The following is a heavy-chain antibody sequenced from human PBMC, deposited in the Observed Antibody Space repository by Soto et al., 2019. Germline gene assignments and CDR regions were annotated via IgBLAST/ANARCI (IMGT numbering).Heavy chain of an antibody. D-gene: IGHD1-20*01. Sequence: QVQLVESGGGVVQPGRSLRLSCAASGFTFNTHAMHWVRQALGKGLEWVAVVSYDGSNKYYADSVKGRFTISRDDSKNMLYLQMNSLRPEDSAVYYCASEQSFYNWHGPVDGDYWGQGTLVTVTS. J-gene: IGHJ4*02. V-gene: IGHV3-30-3*01. CDR2: VSYDGSNK. CDR1: GFTFNTHA. CDR3: ASEQSFYNWHGPVDGDY.